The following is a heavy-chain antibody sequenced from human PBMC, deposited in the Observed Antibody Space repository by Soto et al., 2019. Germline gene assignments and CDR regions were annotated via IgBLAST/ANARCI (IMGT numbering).Heavy chain of an antibody. D-gene: IGHD3-3*01. CDR2: IIPIVTTP. V-gene: IGHV1-69*06. Sequence: QVRLVQSGAEVKKPGSSVKVSCEASGGTFSSYAVTWVRQAPGQGLEWMGGIIPIVTTPNYAQKFQGRLTNSADKSTSTSYMELSSLRSEDTGVYYCAGVGDNFWSRYHYSGMDVWGQGTTVIVSS. CDR3: AGVGDNFWSRYHYSGMDV. J-gene: IGHJ6*02. CDR1: GGTFSSYA.